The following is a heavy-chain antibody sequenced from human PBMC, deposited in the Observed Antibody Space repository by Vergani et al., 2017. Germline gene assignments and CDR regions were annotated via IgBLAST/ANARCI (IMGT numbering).Heavy chain of an antibody. CDR3: ARGAQIVVVVAATPSDY. Sequence: QVQLVESGGGVVQPGRSLRLSCAASGFTFSSYAMHWVRQAPGKGLEWVAVISYDGSNKYYADSVKGRFTITRDNSKNKLYLQMNSLRAEDTAVYYCARGAQIVVVVAATPSDYWGQGTLVTVSS. V-gene: IGHV3-30-3*01. CDR2: ISYDGSNK. D-gene: IGHD2-15*01. CDR1: GFTFSSYA. J-gene: IGHJ4*02.